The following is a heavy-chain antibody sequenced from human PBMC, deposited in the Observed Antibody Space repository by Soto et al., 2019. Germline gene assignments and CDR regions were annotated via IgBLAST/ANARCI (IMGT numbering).Heavy chain of an antibody. CDR2: IKQDGSEK. CDR1: GFTFSSYW. CDR3: ASLHGIAARRTVTTTEGYMDV. Sequence: PGGSLRLSCAASGFTFSSYWLSWVRQAPGQGLEWVANIKQDGSEKYYVDSVKGRFTISRDNAKNSLYLQMNSLRAEDTAVYYCASLHGIAARRTVTTTEGYMDVWGKGT. V-gene: IGHV3-7*01. D-gene: IGHD6-6*01. J-gene: IGHJ6*03.